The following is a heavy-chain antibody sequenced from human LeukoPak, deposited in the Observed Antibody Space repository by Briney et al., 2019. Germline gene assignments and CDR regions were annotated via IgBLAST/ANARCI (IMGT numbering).Heavy chain of an antibody. CDR3: ARGVRWLQLSYFDY. CDR2: IYYSGST. CDR1: SGSISSGVYY. D-gene: IGHD5-24*01. V-gene: IGHV4-31*03. J-gene: IGHJ4*02. Sequence: SETLSLTCPVSSGSISSGVYYWSWIRQYPRKGLEWIGYIYYSGSTYYNPSLKSRVTISVDTSKNQFSLKLSSVTAADTAVYYCARGVRWLQLSYFDYWGQGTLVTVSS.